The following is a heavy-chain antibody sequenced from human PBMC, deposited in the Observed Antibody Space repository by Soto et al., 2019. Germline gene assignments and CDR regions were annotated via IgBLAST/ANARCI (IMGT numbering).Heavy chain of an antibody. V-gene: IGHV3-30*18. J-gene: IGHJ4*02. CDR3: AKDTLAYCGGDCYSGPGY. D-gene: IGHD2-21*02. CDR2: ISYDGSNK. CDR1: GFTFSSYG. Sequence: GGSLRLSCAASGFTFSSYGMHWFRQAPGKGLEWVAVISYDGSNKYYADSVKGRFTISRDNSKNTLYLQMNSLRAEDTAVYYCAKDTLAYCGGDCYSGPGYWGQGTLVTVSS.